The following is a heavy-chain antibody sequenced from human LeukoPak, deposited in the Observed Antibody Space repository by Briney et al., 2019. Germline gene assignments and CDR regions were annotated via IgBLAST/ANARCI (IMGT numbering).Heavy chain of an antibody. CDR2: ISSSSSYI. CDR1: GFTFSSYS. CDR3: ARGVVVIKASYYFDY. V-gene: IGHV3-21*01. J-gene: IGHJ4*02. D-gene: IGHD3-22*01. Sequence: GGSLRLSCAASGFTFSSYSMNWVRQAPGKELEWVSSISSSSSYIYYADSVKGRFTISRDNAKNSLYLQMNSLRAEDTAVYYCARGVVVIKASYYFDYWGQGTLVTVSP.